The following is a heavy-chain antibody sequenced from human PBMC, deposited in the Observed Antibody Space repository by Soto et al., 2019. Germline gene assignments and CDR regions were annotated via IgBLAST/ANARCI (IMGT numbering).Heavy chain of an antibody. CDR1: GYSFNTYA. D-gene: IGHD3-16*01. Sequence: QVQLVQSGGEVKRPRASVRVSCKASGYSFNTYAISWVRQAPGQGLEWMGWISDYNGHTDYAQKFQGRVTMTTDTSTNTVSMELRGLTSDDTAVYYCARGRTWGARDFDYWGQGTLVTVSS. CDR3: ARGRTWGARDFDY. J-gene: IGHJ4*02. CDR2: ISDYNGHT. V-gene: IGHV1-18*01.